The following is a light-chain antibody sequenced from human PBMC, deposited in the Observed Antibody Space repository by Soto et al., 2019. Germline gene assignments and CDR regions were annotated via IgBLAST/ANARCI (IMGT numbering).Light chain of an antibody. Sequence: QSALTQPASVSGSPGQSITISCTGTSSDVGAYNYVSWYQHHPGKAPKLMIYDVTNRPSGVSNRFSGSKSGNTASLNISGLQAEDEADYYCSSYTTTSTYVFGTGTKVTVL. V-gene: IGLV2-14*03. CDR2: DVT. J-gene: IGLJ1*01. CDR1: SSDVGAYNY. CDR3: SSYTTTSTYV.